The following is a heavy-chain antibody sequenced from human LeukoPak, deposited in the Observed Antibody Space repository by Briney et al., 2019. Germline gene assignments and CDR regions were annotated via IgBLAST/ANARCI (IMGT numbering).Heavy chain of an antibody. Sequence: GGSLRLSCAASGFTFSSYGMHWVRQAPGKGLEWVAFINYDGSNKYYAVSVKGRFTISRENSKNTLYLQMNSLRVEDTALYYCAKDRAYGQFLWGNDYWGQGTLVTVSS. CDR3: AKDRAYGQFLWGNDY. D-gene: IGHD2-21*01. CDR2: INYDGSNK. CDR1: GFTFSSYG. J-gene: IGHJ4*02. V-gene: IGHV3-30*02.